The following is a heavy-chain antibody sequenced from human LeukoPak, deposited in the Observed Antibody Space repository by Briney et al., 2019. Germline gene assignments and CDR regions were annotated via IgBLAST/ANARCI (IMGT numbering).Heavy chain of an antibody. CDR2: ISGSGGST. V-gene: IGHV3-23*01. CDR1: GFTFSSYA. Sequence: TGGSLRLSCAASGFTFSSYAMSWVRQAPGKGLEWVSAISGSGGSTYYADSVKGRFAISRDNSKNTLYLQMNSLRAEDTAVYYCAKDFFLDYDFWSGYPENYFDYWGQGTLVTVSS. D-gene: IGHD3-3*01. J-gene: IGHJ4*02. CDR3: AKDFFLDYDFWSGYPENYFDY.